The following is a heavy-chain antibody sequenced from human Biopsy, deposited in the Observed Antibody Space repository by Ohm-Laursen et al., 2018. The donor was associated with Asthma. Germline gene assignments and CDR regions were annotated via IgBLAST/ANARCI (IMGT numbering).Heavy chain of an antibody. Sequence: SSVKVSCKAHGDILSSFGIKWVRKAPGQGLEWMGGVIPIYGTTHTAQKFQGRVTITADESTSTAYMELTSLRKEDTAVYYCAKDPRIYGDNVADMDVWGQGTAVNVSS. CDR1: GDILSSFG. J-gene: IGHJ6*02. CDR2: VIPIYGTT. V-gene: IGHV1-69*01. CDR3: AKDPRIYGDNVADMDV. D-gene: IGHD4-17*01.